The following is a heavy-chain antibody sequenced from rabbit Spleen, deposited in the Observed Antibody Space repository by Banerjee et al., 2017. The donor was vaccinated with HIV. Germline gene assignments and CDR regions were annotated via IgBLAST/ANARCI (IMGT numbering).Heavy chain of an antibody. D-gene: IGHD1-1*01. Sequence: QSLEESGGDLVKPGASLTLTCIASGVSFRGNSYMRWVRQAPGKGLEWIACIDTGSSGFTYFASWAKGRFTISKTSSTTVTLQMTSLTAADTATYFCARDTSSSFSSYGMDLWGPGTLVTVS. CDR3: ARDTSSSFSSYGMDL. J-gene: IGHJ6*01. V-gene: IGHV1S40*01. CDR2: IDTGSSGFT. CDR1: GVSFRGNSY.